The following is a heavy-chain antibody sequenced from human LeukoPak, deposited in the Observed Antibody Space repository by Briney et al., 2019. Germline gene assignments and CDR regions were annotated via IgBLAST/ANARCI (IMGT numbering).Heavy chain of an antibody. CDR2: IYPGDSDT. D-gene: IGHD3-10*01. V-gene: IGHV5-51*01. CDR3: ASSLWFGGSPHLQNLDAFDI. CDR1: GYSFTSYW. Sequence: GESLKISCKGSGYSFTSYWIGWGRQMPGKGLEWMGIIYPGDSDTRYSPSFQGQVTISADKSISTAYLQWSSLKASDTAMYYCASSLWFGGSPHLQNLDAFDIWGQGTMVTVSS. J-gene: IGHJ3*02.